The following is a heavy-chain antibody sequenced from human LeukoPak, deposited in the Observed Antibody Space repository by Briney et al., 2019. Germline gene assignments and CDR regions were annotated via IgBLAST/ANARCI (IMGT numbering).Heavy chain of an antibody. CDR2: IYYTGST. V-gene: IGHV4-61*01. CDR1: GGSTSSSNYY. Sequence: SEALSLTCTVSGGSTSSSNYYWSWIRQPPGTGLEWIGYIYYTGSTNYNPSLKSRVTISVDTSKNQFSLNLSSVTAADTAVYYCARVIQWEPDYWGQGTLVTVSS. D-gene: IGHD1-26*01. CDR3: ARVIQWEPDY. J-gene: IGHJ4*02.